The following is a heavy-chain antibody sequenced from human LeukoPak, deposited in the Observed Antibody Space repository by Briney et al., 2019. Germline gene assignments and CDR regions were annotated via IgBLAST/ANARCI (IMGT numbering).Heavy chain of an antibody. CDR1: GFTFSSYA. Sequence: GGSLRLSCAASGFTFSSYAMSWVRQAPGMGLEWVSAISGSGGSTYYADSVKGRFTISRDDSTNMVYLQLDALGSDDTAVYYCAKNLHIVVATAILDYWGRGTLVTVSS. CDR2: ISGSGGST. J-gene: IGHJ4*02. V-gene: IGHV3-23*01. CDR3: AKNLHIVVATAILDY. D-gene: IGHD2-21*02.